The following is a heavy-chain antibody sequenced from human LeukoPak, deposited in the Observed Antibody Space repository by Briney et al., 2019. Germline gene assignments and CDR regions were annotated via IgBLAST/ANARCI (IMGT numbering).Heavy chain of an antibody. CDR3: ARVLPIVVVDANFDY. V-gene: IGHV1-18*01. Sequence: ASVKVSCKASGYTFTSYGISWVRQAPGQGLEWMGWISAYNGNTNYAQKLQGRVTMTTGTSTSTAYMELRSLRSDDTAVYYCARVLPIVVVDANFDYWGQGTPVTVSS. J-gene: IGHJ4*02. CDR2: ISAYNGNT. CDR1: GYTFTSYG. D-gene: IGHD2-2*01.